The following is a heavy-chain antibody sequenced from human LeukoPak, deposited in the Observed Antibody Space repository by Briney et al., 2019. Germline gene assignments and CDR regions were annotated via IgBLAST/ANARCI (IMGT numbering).Heavy chain of an antibody. J-gene: IGHJ6*03. V-gene: IGHV1-2*02. CDR3: ARDLTPSGYSYGYYYYYYMDV. Sequence: ASVKVSCKASGYTFTGYYMHWVRQAPGQGLEWMGWINPNSGGTTYAQNFQGRVTMTRDTSISTAYMELSRLRSDDTSVYYCARDLTPSGYSYGYYYYYYMDVWGKGTTVTVSS. CDR2: INPNSGGT. CDR1: GYTFTGYY. D-gene: IGHD5-18*01.